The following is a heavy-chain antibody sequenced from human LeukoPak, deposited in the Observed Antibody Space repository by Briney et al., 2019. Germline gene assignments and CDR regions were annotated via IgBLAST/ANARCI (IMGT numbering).Heavy chain of an antibody. J-gene: IGHJ4*02. V-gene: IGHV4-39*07. CDR1: GGSISTRSYY. D-gene: IGHD3-22*01. Sequence: PSETLSLTCTVSGGSISTRSYYWSWIRQPPGKGLEWIGSIFYSGSTYHNPSLKSRVTISVDTSKNQFSLKLSSVTAADTAVYYCARASDSSGHGAFDYWGQGTLVTVSS. CDR2: IFYSGST. CDR3: ARASDSSGHGAFDY.